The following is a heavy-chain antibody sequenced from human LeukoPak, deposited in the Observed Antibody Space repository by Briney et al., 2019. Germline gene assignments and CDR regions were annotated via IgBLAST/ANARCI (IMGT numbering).Heavy chain of an antibody. CDR1: GFIFSSYT. CDR2: MSSSSRDI. Sequence: PGGSLRLSCAASGFIFSSYTMNWVRQAPGKGLEWVSSMSSSSRDIYYADSVKGRFTISRDNAKRLLYLQMNSLRAEDTAVYYCARDAISGGGHDYWGQGTLVTVSS. CDR3: ARDAISGGGHDY. V-gene: IGHV3-21*01. D-gene: IGHD3-10*01. J-gene: IGHJ4*02.